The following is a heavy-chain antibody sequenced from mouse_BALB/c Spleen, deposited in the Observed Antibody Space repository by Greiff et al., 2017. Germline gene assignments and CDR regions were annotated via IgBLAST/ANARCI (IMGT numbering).Heavy chain of an antibody. CDR2: IWSGGST. D-gene: IGHD2-12*01. CDR1: GFSLTSYG. V-gene: IGHV2-2*02. J-gene: IGHJ2*01. CDR3: ARRDSYSGFDY. Sequence: QVQLKQSGPGLVQPSQSLSITCTVSGFSLTSYGVHWVRQSPGKGLEWLGVIWSGGSTDYNAAFISRLSISKDNSKSQVFFKMNSLQANDTAIYYCARRDSYSGFDYWGQGTTLTVSS.